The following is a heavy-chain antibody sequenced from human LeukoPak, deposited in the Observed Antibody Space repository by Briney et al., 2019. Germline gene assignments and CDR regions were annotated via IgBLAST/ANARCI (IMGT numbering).Heavy chain of an antibody. CDR1: GGSISSYY. Sequence: SETLSLTCTVTGGSISSYYSSWIRQPPGKGLEWIGYIYYSGNTNYNPSLKSRVTVSVDTSKNQFSLKLTSVTAADTAVYYCARVGDLTHYYYYMDVWGKGTTVTVSS. V-gene: IGHV4-59*01. CDR3: ARVGDLTHYYYYMDV. CDR2: IYYSGNT. D-gene: IGHD3-16*01. J-gene: IGHJ6*03.